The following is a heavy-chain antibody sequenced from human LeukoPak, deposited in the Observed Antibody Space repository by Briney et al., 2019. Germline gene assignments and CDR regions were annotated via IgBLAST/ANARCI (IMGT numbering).Heavy chain of an antibody. CDR1: GYTFTSYG. J-gene: IGHJ4*02. V-gene: IGHV1-2*02. CDR3: ARVGGYSSGWRYYFDY. CDR2: INPNSGGT. D-gene: IGHD6-19*01. Sequence: ASVKVSCKASGYTFTSYGISWVRQAPGQGLEWMGWINPNSGGTNYAQKFQGRVTMTRDTSISTAYMELSRLRSDDTAVYYCARVGGYSSGWRYYFDYWGQGTLVTVSS.